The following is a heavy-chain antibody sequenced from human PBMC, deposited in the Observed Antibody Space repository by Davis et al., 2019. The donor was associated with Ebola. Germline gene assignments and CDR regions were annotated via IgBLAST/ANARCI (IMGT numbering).Heavy chain of an antibody. J-gene: IGHJ5*02. Sequence: ASVKVSCKASGYTFTDYIIYWVRRAPGQGLEWMGWINAGNGNTIYSEKFQGRVSITKDTSASTTYMELSSLRTGDTAVYNCAREGDRSGWSPWGQGTLVTVSS. CDR1: GYTFTDYI. V-gene: IGHV1-3*01. CDR2: INAGNGNT. D-gene: IGHD6-19*01. CDR3: AREGDRSGWSP.